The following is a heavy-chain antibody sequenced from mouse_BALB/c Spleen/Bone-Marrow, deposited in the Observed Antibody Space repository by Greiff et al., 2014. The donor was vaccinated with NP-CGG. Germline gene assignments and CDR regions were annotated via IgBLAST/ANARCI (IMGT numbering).Heavy chain of an antibody. CDR2: INPYNDGT. Sequence: LVESGPELVKPGASVKMSCKASGYTFTSYIMHWVKQKPGQGLEWIGYINPYNDGTKYNEKFKGKATLTSDKSSSTAYMELSSLTSEDSAVYYCARRWLPYAMDYWGQGTSVTVPS. CDR1: GYTFTSYI. CDR3: ARRWLPYAMDY. V-gene: IGHV1-14*01. J-gene: IGHJ4*01. D-gene: IGHD2-3*01.